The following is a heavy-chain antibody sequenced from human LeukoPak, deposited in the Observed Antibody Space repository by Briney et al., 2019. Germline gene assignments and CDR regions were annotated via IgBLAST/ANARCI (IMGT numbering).Heavy chain of an antibody. V-gene: IGHV3-64*01. CDR3: ARVGEGRYYQYYYMDV. Sequence: SGGSLRLSCAASGFTLSSYAMHWVRQAPGKGLEYVSAISKNGGNTYYANSVKGRFSISRDNSKNTLYLQMGSLRTEDMAVHYCARVGEGRYYQYYYMDVWGKGTTVTVSS. CDR1: GFTLSSYA. J-gene: IGHJ6*03. D-gene: IGHD1-26*01. CDR2: ISKNGGNT.